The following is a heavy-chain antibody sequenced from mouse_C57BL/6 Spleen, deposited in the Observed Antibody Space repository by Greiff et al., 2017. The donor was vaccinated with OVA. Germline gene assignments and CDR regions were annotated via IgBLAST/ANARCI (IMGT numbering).Heavy chain of an antibody. CDR2: IRSKSNNYAT. CDR3: VREGVYDYDRYFDV. D-gene: IGHD2-4*01. Sequence: EVKLMESGGGLVQPKGSLKLSCAASGFSFNTYAMNWVRQAPGKGLEWVARIRSKSNNYATYYADSVKDRFTISRDDSESMLYLQMNNLKTEDTAMYYCVREGVYDYDRYFDVWGTGTTVTVSS. CDR1: GFSFNTYA. J-gene: IGHJ1*03. V-gene: IGHV10-1*01.